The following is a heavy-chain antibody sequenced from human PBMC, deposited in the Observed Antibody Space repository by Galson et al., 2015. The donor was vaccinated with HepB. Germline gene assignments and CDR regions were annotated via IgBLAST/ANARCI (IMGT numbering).Heavy chain of an antibody. CDR3: AREGDDYGDYVSGDYYGMDI. V-gene: IGHV3-30-3*01. CDR2: ISYDGSNK. CDR1: GFTFSNYA. Sequence: SLRLSCTASGFTFSNYAMNWVRQAPGKGLEWVAVISYDGSNKYYADSVKGRFTISRDNSKNTLYLQMNGLRAEDTAVYYCAREGDDYGDYVSGDYYGMDIWGQGTTVTVSS. J-gene: IGHJ6*02. D-gene: IGHD4-17*01.